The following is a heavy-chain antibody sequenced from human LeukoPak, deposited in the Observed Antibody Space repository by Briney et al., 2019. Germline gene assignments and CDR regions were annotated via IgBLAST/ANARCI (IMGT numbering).Heavy chain of an antibody. CDR2: IIPILGIA. J-gene: IGHJ4*02. CDR3: ARDGSGVTATG. CDR1: GGTFSSYA. V-gene: IGHV1-69*04. Sequence: KVSCKASGGTFSSYAISWVRQAPGQGLEWMGRIIPILGIANYAQKFQGRVTITADKSTSTVYMELSSLRSEDTAVYYCARDGSGVTATGWGQGTLITVSS. D-gene: IGHD3-10*01.